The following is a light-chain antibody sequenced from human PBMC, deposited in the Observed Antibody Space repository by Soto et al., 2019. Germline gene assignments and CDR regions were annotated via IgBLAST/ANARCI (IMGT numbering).Light chain of an antibody. CDR1: RNDVGLYNY. J-gene: IGLJ1*01. CDR2: GVS. CDR3: TSYTTTTLEV. Sequence: LTQPASVSASPGQSITISCTGTRNDVGLYNYVSWYQHHPGNAPKLIIYGVSDRPSGVSNRFSGSKSGNTASLTISGLQAEDEADYYCTSYTTTTLEVFGTGTKVTVL. V-gene: IGLV2-14*01.